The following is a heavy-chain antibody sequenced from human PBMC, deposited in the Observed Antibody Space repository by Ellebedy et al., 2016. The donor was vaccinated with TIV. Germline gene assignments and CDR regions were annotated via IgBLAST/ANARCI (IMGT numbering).Heavy chain of an antibody. V-gene: IGHV3-53*01. Sequence: GESLKISXAASGFTVSSNYMSWVRQAPGKGLEWVSVIYSGGNTYYADSVRGRFTVPRDNSKNTLYLQMNSLRAEDTAVYYCASLNLPTWVGGMDLWGQGTTVTVSS. J-gene: IGHJ6*02. CDR3: ASLNLPTWVGGMDL. D-gene: IGHD3-10*01. CDR1: GFTVSSNY. CDR2: IYSGGNT.